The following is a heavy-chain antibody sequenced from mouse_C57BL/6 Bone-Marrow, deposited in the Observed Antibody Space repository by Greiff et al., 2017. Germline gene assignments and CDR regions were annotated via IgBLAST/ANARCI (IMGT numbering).Heavy chain of an antibody. Sequence: VQLQQSGAELVRPGSSVKLSCKASGYTFTSYWMHWVKQRPIQGLEWIGNIDPSDSETHYNQKFKDKATLTVDKSSSTAYMQLSSLTSEDSAVYYCARPFYYGSYYWYFDVWGTGTTVTVSS. J-gene: IGHJ1*03. V-gene: IGHV1-52*01. D-gene: IGHD1-1*01. CDR1: GYTFTSYW. CDR2: IDPSDSET. CDR3: ARPFYYGSYYWYFDV.